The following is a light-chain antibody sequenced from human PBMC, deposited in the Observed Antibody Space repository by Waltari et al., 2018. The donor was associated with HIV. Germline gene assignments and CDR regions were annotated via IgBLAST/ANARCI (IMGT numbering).Light chain of an antibody. V-gene: IGKV3-20*01. CDR3: QQYGSSPWT. Sequence: EIVLTQSPGTLSLSPGERATLSCRASQSVSSSYLAWDQQNPGQAPRVLIDGASSRATGIPDRFSGSGSGTDFTLTISRLEPEDFAVYYCQQYGSSPWTFGQGTKVEIK. J-gene: IGKJ1*01. CDR2: GAS. CDR1: QSVSSSY.